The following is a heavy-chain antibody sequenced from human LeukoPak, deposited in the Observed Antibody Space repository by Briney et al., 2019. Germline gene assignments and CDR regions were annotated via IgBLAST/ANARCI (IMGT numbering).Heavy chain of an antibody. J-gene: IGHJ6*02. CDR1: GFTFSSYS. D-gene: IGHD5-24*01. V-gene: IGHV3-48*01. CDR3: ARAERWLQSTYYYYGMDV. CDR2: ISSSSSTI. Sequence: GGSLRLSCAASGFTFSSYSMNWVRQAPGKGLEWVSYISSSSSTIYYADSVKGRFTISRDNAKNLLYLQMNSLRAEDTAVYYCARAERWLQSTYYYYGMDVWGQGTTVTVSS.